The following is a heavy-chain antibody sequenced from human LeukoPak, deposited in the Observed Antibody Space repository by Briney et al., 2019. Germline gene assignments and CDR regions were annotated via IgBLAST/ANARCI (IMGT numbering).Heavy chain of an antibody. J-gene: IGHJ3*02. CDR3: ARDTVKAFDI. D-gene: IGHD4-17*01. V-gene: IGHV5-51*01. CDR2: IYPGDSDT. Sequence: EWMGIIYPGDSDTRYSPSFQGQVTISADKSISTAYLQWSSLKASDTVMYYCARDTVKAFDIWGQGTMVTVSS.